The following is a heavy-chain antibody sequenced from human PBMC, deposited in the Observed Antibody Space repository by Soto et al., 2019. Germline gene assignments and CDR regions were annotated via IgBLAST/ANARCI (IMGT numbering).Heavy chain of an antibody. V-gene: IGHV1-69*06. D-gene: IGHD6-13*01. CDR3: ASRLQGIAPTLDY. CDR1: GGTFSSYA. J-gene: IGHJ4*02. Sequence: ASVKVSCKASGGTFSSYAISWVRQAPGQGLEWMGGIIPIFGTANYAQKFQGRVTITADKSTSTAYMELSSLRSEDTAVYYCASRLQGIAPTLDYWGQGTLVTVSS. CDR2: IIPIFGTA.